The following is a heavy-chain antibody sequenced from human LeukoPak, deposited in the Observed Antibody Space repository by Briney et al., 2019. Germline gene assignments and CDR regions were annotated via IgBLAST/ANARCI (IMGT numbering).Heavy chain of an antibody. CDR1: GFTFSSYA. CDR3: AKDGGSTVVVTEYYFDY. V-gene: IGHV3-23*01. D-gene: IGHD3-22*01. CDR2: ISGSGGST. J-gene: IGHJ4*02. Sequence: GGSLRLSCAASGFTFSSYAMSWVRQAPGKGLEWVLAISGSGGSTYYADSVKGRFTISRDNSKNTLYLQMNSLRAEDTAVYYCAKDGGSTVVVTEYYFDYWGQGTLVTVSS.